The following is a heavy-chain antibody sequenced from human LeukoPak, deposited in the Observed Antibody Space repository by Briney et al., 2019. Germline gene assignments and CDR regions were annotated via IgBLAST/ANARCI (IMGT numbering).Heavy chain of an antibody. V-gene: IGHV1-2*02. D-gene: IGHD3-22*01. CDR3: ARDLRTYYYDSSGVNDAFDI. J-gene: IGHJ3*02. Sequence: GASVKVSCKASGYTFTGYYMHWVRQAPGQGLEWMGWINPNSGGTNYAQKFQGRVTMTRDTSISTAYMELSRLRSDDTAVYYCARDLRTYYYDSSGVNDAFDIWGQGTMVTVSS. CDR1: GYTFTGYY. CDR2: INPNSGGT.